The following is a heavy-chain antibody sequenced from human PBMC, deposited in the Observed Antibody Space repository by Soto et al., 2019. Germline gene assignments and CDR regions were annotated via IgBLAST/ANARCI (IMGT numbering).Heavy chain of an antibody. Sequence: SETLSLTCPVSSDSMSSNKWWNWVRQPPGRGLEWIGEASHSGTTNSNPSLKSRVTISVDRSKNQFSLKLRSVTATDPAAYYCARVQRENWNKREDFHIWGQGTMVNVSS. CDR1: SDSMSSNKW. V-gene: IGHV4-4*02. CDR3: ARVQRENWNKREDFHI. CDR2: ASHSGTT. D-gene: IGHD1-1*01. J-gene: IGHJ3*02.